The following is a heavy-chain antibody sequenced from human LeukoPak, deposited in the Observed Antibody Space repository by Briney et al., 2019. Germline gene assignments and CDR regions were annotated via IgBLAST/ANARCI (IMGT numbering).Heavy chain of an antibody. CDR3: ARYYDFWSGQTWFDP. D-gene: IGHD3-3*01. CDR1: GGSISTSNYY. J-gene: IGHJ5*02. Sequence: SETLSLTCSVSGGSISTSNYYWAWIRQPPGTGLEWIGEINHSGSTNYNPSLKSRVTISVDTSKNQFSLKLSSVTAADTAVYYCARYYDFWSGQTWFDPWGQGTLVTVSS. V-gene: IGHV4-39*07. CDR2: INHSGST.